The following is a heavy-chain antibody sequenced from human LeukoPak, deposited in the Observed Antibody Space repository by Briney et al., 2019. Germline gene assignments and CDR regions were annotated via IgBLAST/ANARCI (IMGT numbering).Heavy chain of an antibody. Sequence: PGGSLRLSCAASGFTFSSYAMSWVRQAPGKGLEWVSAIRGSGSSTYYADSVKGRFTISRENSKNTLYLQMNSLRAEDTAVYYCAKPPREVPAAMEYFQHWGEGTLVTVSS. V-gene: IGHV3-23*01. J-gene: IGHJ1*01. CDR3: AKPPREVPAAMEYFQH. CDR1: GFTFSSYA. CDR2: IRGSGSST. D-gene: IGHD2-2*01.